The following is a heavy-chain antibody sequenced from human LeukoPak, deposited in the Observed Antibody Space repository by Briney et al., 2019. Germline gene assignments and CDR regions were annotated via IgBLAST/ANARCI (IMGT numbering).Heavy chain of an antibody. V-gene: IGHV4-34*01. D-gene: IGHD5-24*01. CDR1: GGSFSGYY. J-gene: IGHJ2*01. CDR3: ARQGYNLYWYFDL. Sequence: PSETLSLTCAVYGGSFSGYYWSWIRQPPGKGLEWIGEINHSGSTNYNPSLKSRVTMSVDTSKNQFSLKLSSVTAADTAVYYCARQGYNLYWYFDLWGRGTLVTVSS. CDR2: INHSGST.